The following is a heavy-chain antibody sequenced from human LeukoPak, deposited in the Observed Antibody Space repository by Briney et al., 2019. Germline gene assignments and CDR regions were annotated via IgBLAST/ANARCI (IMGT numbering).Heavy chain of an antibody. CDR2: IGGTSSDI. J-gene: IGHJ4*02. CDR3: ARRGYHDSSGYDY. D-gene: IGHD3-22*01. CDR1: GFTFSNYA. Sequence: GGSLRLSCAASGFTFSNYAMNWVRQAPGKGLEWVSSIGGTSSDIYYADSVKGRFTISRDNAKNSLYLQINSLRAEDTAIYYCARRGYHDSSGYDYWGQGTLVTVSS. V-gene: IGHV3-21*01.